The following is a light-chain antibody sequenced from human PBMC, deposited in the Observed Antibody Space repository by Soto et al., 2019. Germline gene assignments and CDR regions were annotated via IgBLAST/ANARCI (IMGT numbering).Light chain of an antibody. V-gene: IGKV1-6*01. CDR3: LQDYSYPWT. Sequence: IQVTQSPSSLSASVGCTVTITCRASQGIRNDLGWYQQKPGKAPKLLIHAASSLESGVPTRFSGSGSGTDFTFTISSLQAEDFATYYCLQDYSYPWTFGQGTKVDIK. J-gene: IGKJ1*01. CDR2: AAS. CDR1: QGIRND.